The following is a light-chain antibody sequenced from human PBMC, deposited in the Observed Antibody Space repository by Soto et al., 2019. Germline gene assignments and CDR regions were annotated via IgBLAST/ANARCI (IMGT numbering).Light chain of an antibody. CDR1: QSVGRNY. V-gene: IGKV3-20*01. CDR3: QQYASSPLT. CDR2: GAS. J-gene: IGKJ4*01. Sequence: EIVLTQSPGTLSVSPGERATLSCRASQSVGRNYLAWYQHKPGQAPRLLIYGASSRATGIPDRFSGSGSGTDFTFTISRLEPEASAVYYCQQYASSPLTFGGGTKVETK.